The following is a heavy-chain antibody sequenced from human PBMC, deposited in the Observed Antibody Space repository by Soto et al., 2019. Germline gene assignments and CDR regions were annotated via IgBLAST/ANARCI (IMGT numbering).Heavy chain of an antibody. V-gene: IGHV3-23*01. J-gene: IGHJ4*02. D-gene: IGHD2-8*01. CDR3: AKSHLGAMASFDS. CDR2: ISGSGGAT. Sequence: PGGSLRLSCAASGFSFSSFTMSWVRQAPGKTLEWVSTISGSGGATYYADSVKGRFTISRDNSQNTLYLQVSSLRAEDTAAYYCAKSHLGAMASFDSWGQGTLVTVSS. CDR1: GFSFSSFT.